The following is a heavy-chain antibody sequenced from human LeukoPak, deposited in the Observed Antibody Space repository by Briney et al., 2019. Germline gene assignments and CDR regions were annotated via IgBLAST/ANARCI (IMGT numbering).Heavy chain of an antibody. Sequence: ASVKVSCKASGYTFTGYYMHWVRQAPGQGLEWMGWINPNSGDTNYALKFQGRVTMIRDTSISTAYMELSRLRSDDTAVYYCARPSYGSSDYAYFQRWGQGALVSVSS. J-gene: IGHJ1*01. D-gene: IGHD6-19*01. CDR2: INPNSGDT. CDR1: GYTFTGYY. V-gene: IGHV1-2*02. CDR3: ARPSYGSSDYAYFQR.